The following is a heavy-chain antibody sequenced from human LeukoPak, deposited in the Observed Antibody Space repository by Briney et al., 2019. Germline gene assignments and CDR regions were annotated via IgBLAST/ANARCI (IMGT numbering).Heavy chain of an antibody. Sequence: GGSLRLSCAASGFTFSSYAMSWVRQAPGKGLEWVSAISGSGGSTYYADSVKGRFTISRDNSKNTLYLQMNSLRAEDTAVYYCAKKNGPITMIVVVVAFDYWGQGTLVTVSS. CDR3: AKKNGPITMIVVVVAFDY. D-gene: IGHD3-22*01. CDR1: GFTFSSYA. J-gene: IGHJ4*02. CDR2: ISGSGGST. V-gene: IGHV3-23*01.